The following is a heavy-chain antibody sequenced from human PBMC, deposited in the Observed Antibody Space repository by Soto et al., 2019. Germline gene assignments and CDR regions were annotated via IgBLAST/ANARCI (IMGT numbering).Heavy chain of an antibody. CDR1: GGSFSGYC. CDR2: INHSGST. Sequence: SETLSLTCAVYGGSFSGYCWSWIRQPPGKGLEWIGEINHSGSTNYNPSLKSRVTISVDTSKNQFSLKLSSVTAADTAVYYCARSLRGDAFDIWGQGTMVTVSS. D-gene: IGHD4-17*01. J-gene: IGHJ3*02. V-gene: IGHV4-34*01. CDR3: ARSLRGDAFDI.